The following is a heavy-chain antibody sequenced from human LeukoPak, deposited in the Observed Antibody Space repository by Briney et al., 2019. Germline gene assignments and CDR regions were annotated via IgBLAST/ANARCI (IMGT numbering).Heavy chain of an antibody. CDR3: AKAVVFSPTRLGPFDT. CDR2: IYYSGST. J-gene: IGHJ3*02. CDR1: GGSISSNY. Sequence: SETLSCNGSGAGGSISSNYWSWIRQPQGHGLEWSGNIYYSGSTNYNPSLKSRVTISVDASKNQCSLKLSSVTAADMAVYYCAKAVVFSPTRLGPFDTWGQGTMVTVSS. D-gene: IGHD3-22*01. V-gene: IGHV4-59*08.